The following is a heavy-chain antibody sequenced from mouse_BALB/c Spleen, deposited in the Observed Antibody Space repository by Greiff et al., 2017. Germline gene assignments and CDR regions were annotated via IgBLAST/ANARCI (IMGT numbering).Heavy chain of an antibody. CDR3: ARDDYGTAMDY. D-gene: IGHD1-1*01. Sequence: QVQLQQSGAELMKPGASVKISCKATGYTFSSYWIEWVKQRPGHGLEWIGEILPGSGSTNYNEKFKGKATFTADTSSNTAYMQLSSLTSEDSAVYYCARDDYGTAMDYWGQGTSVTVSS. J-gene: IGHJ4*01. CDR1: GYTFSSYW. CDR2: ILPGSGST. V-gene: IGHV1-9*01.